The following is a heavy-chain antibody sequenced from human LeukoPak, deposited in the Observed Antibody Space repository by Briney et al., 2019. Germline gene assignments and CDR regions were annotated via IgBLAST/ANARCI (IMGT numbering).Heavy chain of an antibody. CDR1: GFTVSSNY. CDR3: ARDRIAARRGADY. Sequence: GGSLRLSCAASGFTVSSNYMSWVRQAPGKGLEWVSVIYSAGDTSYADSVKGRFTISRDNSKNTLYLQMNSLRAEDTAVYYCARDRIAARRGADYWGQGTLVTVSS. D-gene: IGHD6-6*01. V-gene: IGHV3-53*01. CDR2: IYSAGDT. J-gene: IGHJ4*02.